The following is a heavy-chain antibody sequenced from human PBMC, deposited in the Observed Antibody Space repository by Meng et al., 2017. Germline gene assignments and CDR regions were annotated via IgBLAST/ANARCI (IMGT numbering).Heavy chain of an antibody. CDR3: ARGSYSFDS. Sequence: QIQFQQSAPGLVKPSQPLSLICAISGCSVSSNSAAWNLIRQSPSRGLEWLGRAYYRSKWYHDYAESVNSRISIAPDTSKNQFSLQLRSVTPEDSAVYYCARGSYSFDSWGQRTLVTVSS. CDR1: GCSVSSNSAA. D-gene: IGHD1-26*01. CDR2: AYYRSKWYH. V-gene: IGHV6-1*01. J-gene: IGHJ4*02.